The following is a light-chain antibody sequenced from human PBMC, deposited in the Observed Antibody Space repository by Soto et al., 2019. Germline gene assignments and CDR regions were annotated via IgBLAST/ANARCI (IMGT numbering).Light chain of an antibody. CDR3: QSHDTSVSGYV. Sequence: QSVLTQPPSVSGVPGQRVTISCTGSSSDTGADYSVHWYQQVPGNAPKLLIYDNSYRPSGVPDRFSGSRSGTSASLAITGLQAGDEADYYCQSHDTSVSGYVFGTGTKLTVL. V-gene: IGLV1-40*01. J-gene: IGLJ1*01. CDR2: DNS. CDR1: SSDTGADYS.